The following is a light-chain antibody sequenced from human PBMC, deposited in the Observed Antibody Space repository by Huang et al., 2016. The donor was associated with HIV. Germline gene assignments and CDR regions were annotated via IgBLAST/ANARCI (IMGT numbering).Light chain of an antibody. Sequence: DIQMTQSPSTLSASVGDIVTITCRASHSISSWLAWYQQKPGKAPKLLIYKASSLESGVPSRFSGSGSGTEVTLTISSLQPDDFATYYCQQYNSYSKTFGQGTKVEIK. V-gene: IGKV1-5*03. CDR3: QQYNSYSKT. J-gene: IGKJ1*01. CDR1: HSISSW. CDR2: KAS.